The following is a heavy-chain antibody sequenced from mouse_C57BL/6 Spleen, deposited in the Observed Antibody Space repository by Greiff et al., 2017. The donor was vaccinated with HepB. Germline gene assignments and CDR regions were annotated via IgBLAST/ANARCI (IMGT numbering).Heavy chain of an antibody. CDR2: IDPNSGGT. J-gene: IGHJ3*01. V-gene: IGHV1-72*01. CDR1: GYTFTSYW. CDR3: ARHYYGSSPAWFAY. D-gene: IGHD1-1*01. Sequence: QVQLQQSGAELVKPGASVKLSCKASGYTFTSYWMHWVKLRPGRGLEWIGRIDPNSGGTKYNEKFKSKATLTVDKPSSTAYMQLSSLTSEDSAVYYCARHYYGSSPAWFAYWGQGTLVTVSA.